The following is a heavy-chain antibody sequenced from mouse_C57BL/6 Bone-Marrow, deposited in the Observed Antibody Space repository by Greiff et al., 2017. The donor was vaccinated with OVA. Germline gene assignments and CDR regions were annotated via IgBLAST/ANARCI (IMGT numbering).Heavy chain of an antibody. D-gene: IGHD2-10*02. CDR3: ARRGYGNYAMEY. CDR2: INANNGGT. V-gene: IGHV1-22*01. J-gene: IGHJ4*01. CDR1: GYTFTDYN. Sequence: EVQLQQSGPELVKPGASVKMSCKASGYTFTDYNMHWVKQSHGKSLEWIGYINANNGGTSYNQKFKGKATLNVNKYYRTAYIELHSLTSEDSAVYYCARRGYGNYAMEYWGKGTSVTVST.